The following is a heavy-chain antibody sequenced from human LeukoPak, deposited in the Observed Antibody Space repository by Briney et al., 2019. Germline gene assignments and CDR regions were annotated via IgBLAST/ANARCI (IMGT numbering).Heavy chain of an antibody. V-gene: IGHV3-43*01. CDR3: AKDRWGGSSWYGDFDY. CDR1: GFTFDDYT. D-gene: IGHD6-13*01. CDR2: ISWDGGST. Sequence: PGGSLRLSCAASGFTFDDYTMHWVRQAPGKGLEWVSLISWDGGSTYYADSVKGRFTISRDNSKNSLYLQMNSLRTEDTALYYCAKDRWGGSSWYGDFDYWGQGTLVTVSS. J-gene: IGHJ4*02.